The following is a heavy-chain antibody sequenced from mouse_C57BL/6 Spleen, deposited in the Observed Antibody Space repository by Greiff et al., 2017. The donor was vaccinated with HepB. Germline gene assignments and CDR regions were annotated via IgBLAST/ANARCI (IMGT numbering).Heavy chain of an antibody. Sequence: QVQLKQSGPELVKPGASVKISCKASGYAFSSSWMNWVKQRPGKGLEWIGRIYPGDGDTNYNGKFKGKATLTADKSSSTAYMQRSSLTSEDSAVYFCARSALRLPSFAYWGQGTLVTVSA. CDR3: ARSALRLPSFAY. CDR2: IYPGDGDT. D-gene: IGHD3-2*02. J-gene: IGHJ3*01. V-gene: IGHV1-82*01. CDR1: GYAFSSSW.